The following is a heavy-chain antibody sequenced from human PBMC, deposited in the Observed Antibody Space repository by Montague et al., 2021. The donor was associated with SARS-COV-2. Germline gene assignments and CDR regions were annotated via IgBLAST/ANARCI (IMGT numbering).Heavy chain of an antibody. CDR1: GFTFSSYA. J-gene: IGHJ1*01. V-gene: IGHV3-30-3*01. D-gene: IGHD3-10*01. CDR3: ASRENYGSGSHFQH. Sequence: SLRLSCAASGFTFSSYAMHWVRQAPGKGLERVAVISDDGSNKYYADSVKGRFTISRDNSKNTLYLQMNSLRAEDTAVYYCASRENYGSGSHFQHWGQGTLVTVSS. CDR2: ISDDGSNK.